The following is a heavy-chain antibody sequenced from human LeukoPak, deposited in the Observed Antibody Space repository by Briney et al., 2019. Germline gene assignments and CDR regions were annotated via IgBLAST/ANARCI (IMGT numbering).Heavy chain of an antibody. D-gene: IGHD5-18*01. CDR2: INHSGST. CDR3: ARGSGGYSYGYRTAFDY. CDR1: GGSFSGYY. V-gene: IGHV4-34*01. J-gene: IGHJ4*02. Sequence: SETLSLTCAVYGGSFSGYYWSWIRQPPGKGLEWVGEINHSGSTNYNPSLKSRVTISVDTSKNQFSLKLSSVTAADTAVYYCARGSGGYSYGYRTAFDYWGQGTLVTVSS.